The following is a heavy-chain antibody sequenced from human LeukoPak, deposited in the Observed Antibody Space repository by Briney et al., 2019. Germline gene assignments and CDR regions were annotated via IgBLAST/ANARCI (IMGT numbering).Heavy chain of an antibody. J-gene: IGHJ3*02. Sequence: ASVKVSCKASGYTFASYYIHWVRQAPGQGLEWMGIINPSGGSTSYVQKFQGRVTMTRDMSTSTVYMELSSLRSEDTAVYYCARAVVTSPRSAFDIWGQGTMVTVSS. V-gene: IGHV1-46*01. CDR3: ARAVVTSPRSAFDI. CDR2: INPSGGST. CDR1: GYTFASYY. D-gene: IGHD4-23*01.